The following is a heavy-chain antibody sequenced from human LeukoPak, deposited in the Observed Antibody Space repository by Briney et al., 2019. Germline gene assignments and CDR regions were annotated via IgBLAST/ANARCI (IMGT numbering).Heavy chain of an antibody. D-gene: IGHD6-13*01. Sequence: GGSLRLSCAASGFTFRTYWMHWVRQAPGRGLEWVSSVDGGGGGTYYADSVKGRFTISRDNSKDTLYLQMNGLRAEDTAVYFCAKQSAGSAAWYSLHYDFWGQGTLVTVSS. J-gene: IGHJ4*02. CDR1: GFTFRTYW. CDR3: AKQSAGSAAWYSLHYDF. CDR2: VDGGGGGT. V-gene: IGHV3-23*01.